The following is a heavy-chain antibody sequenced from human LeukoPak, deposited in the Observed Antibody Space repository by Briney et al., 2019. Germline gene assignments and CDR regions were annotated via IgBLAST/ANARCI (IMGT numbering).Heavy chain of an antibody. V-gene: IGHV5-51*01. Sequence: HGESLKISCKGSGYSFTSYWIGWVRQMPGKGLEWMGIIYPDDSDTRYSPSFQGQVTISADKSISTAYLQWSSLKASDTAMYYCARQVMDRVIAFDYWGQGTLVTVSS. CDR1: GYSFTSYW. CDR3: ARQVMDRVIAFDY. CDR2: IYPDDSDT. D-gene: IGHD3-22*01. J-gene: IGHJ4*02.